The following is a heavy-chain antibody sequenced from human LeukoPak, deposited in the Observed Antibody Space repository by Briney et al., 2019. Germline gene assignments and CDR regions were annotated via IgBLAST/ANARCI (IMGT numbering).Heavy chain of an antibody. CDR2: ISGSGGST. D-gene: IGHD6-13*01. Sequence: GGSLRLSCAASGFTFSSYAMSWVRPAPGKGLEWVSSISGSGGSTYYADSVKGRFTISRENSKNTPYLQMNSLRAQDTVVYYGASVAAAGTFYLYYWGQGTLFTVSS. J-gene: IGHJ4*02. V-gene: IGHV3-23*01. CDR1: GFTFSSYA. CDR3: ASVAAAGTFYLYY.